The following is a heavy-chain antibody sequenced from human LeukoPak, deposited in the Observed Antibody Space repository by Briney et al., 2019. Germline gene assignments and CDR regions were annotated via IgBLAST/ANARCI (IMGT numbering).Heavy chain of an antibody. CDR2: FDPEDGET. D-gene: IGHD2-2*01. J-gene: IGHJ5*02. CDR1: GYILTELS. Sequence: ASVKVSCKVSGYILTELSMHWVRQAPGKGLEWMGGFDPEDGETIYAQKFQGRVTMTEDTSTDTAYMELSSLRSEDTAVYYCAISPYRYCSSTSCRSIPWFDPWGQGTLVTVSS. V-gene: IGHV1-24*01. CDR3: AISPYRYCSSTSCRSIPWFDP.